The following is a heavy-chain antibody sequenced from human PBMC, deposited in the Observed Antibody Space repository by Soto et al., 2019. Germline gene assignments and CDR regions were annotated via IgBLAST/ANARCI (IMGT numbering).Heavy chain of an antibody. CDR3: ARERDYVWGSYPHGNAFDI. J-gene: IGHJ3*02. V-gene: IGHV4-59*01. CDR1: GGSISSYY. D-gene: IGHD3-16*02. CDR2: IYYSGST. Sequence: QVQLQESGPGLVKPSETLSLTCTVSGGSISSYYWSWIRQPPGKGLEWIGYIYYSGSTNYNPSLKSRVTISVDTSKNQFSLKLSSVTAADTAVYYCARERDYVWGSYPHGNAFDIWGQGTMVTVSS.